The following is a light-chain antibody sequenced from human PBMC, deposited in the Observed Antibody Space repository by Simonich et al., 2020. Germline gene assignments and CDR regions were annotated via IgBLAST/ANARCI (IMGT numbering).Light chain of an antibody. CDR2: GAS. CDR3: QQYNNWPPFT. Sequence: EIVMTQSPATLSVSPGERATLSCSASQSVSSNLAWYQQKPGQAPRHLIYGASTRATGIPARFSGSGSGTKFTLTISSMQSEDFSVYYCQQYNNWPPFTFGPGTKVDIK. CDR1: QSVSSN. V-gene: IGKV3-15*01. J-gene: IGKJ3*01.